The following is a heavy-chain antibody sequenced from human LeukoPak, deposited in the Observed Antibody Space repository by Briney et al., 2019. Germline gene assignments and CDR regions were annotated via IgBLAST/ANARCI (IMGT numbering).Heavy chain of an antibody. Sequence: PGGSLRLSCAASGFSFTTYWMSWVRQAPGKGLEWVANIKQDGTEKCYVDSVKGRFTISRDNAKNSLYLQMNSLRVEDTAVYYCAKLAKYFYGSETYYFFEHWGQGTPVTASS. D-gene: IGHD3-10*01. J-gene: IGHJ4*02. V-gene: IGHV3-7*01. CDR1: GFSFTTYW. CDR2: IKQDGTEK. CDR3: AKLAKYFYGSETYYFFEH.